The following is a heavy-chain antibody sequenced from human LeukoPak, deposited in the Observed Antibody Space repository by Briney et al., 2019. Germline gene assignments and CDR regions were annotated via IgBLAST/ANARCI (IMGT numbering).Heavy chain of an antibody. D-gene: IGHD3-3*01. CDR1: GLTFRNYA. CDR2: ISGSGDSV. J-gene: IGHJ6*02. Sequence: GRSLRLSCAASGLTFRNYAMAWVRQAQGKGLECVSAISGSGDSVRYTDSVKGRFTISRDNSKNTLYLQMNNLRAEDTALYYCARDFWATNYYYGMDVWGQGTTVTVSS. V-gene: IGHV3-23*01. CDR3: ARDFWATNYYYGMDV.